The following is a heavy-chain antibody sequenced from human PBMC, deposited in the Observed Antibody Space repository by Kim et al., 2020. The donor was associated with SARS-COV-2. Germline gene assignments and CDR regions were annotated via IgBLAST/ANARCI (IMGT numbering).Heavy chain of an antibody. Sequence: GGSLRLSCAASGFTFSSYAMSWVRQAPGKGLEWVSAISGSGGSTYYADSVKGRFTISRDNSKNTLYLQMNSLRAEDTAVYYCAKDRVSSWYSPDAFDIWGQGTMVTVSS. CDR2: ISGSGGST. D-gene: IGHD6-13*01. V-gene: IGHV3-23*01. CDR1: GFTFSSYA. J-gene: IGHJ3*02. CDR3: AKDRVSSWYSPDAFDI.